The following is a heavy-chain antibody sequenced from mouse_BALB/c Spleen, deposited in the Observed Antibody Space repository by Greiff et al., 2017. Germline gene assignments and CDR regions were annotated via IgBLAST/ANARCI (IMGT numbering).Heavy chain of an antibody. J-gene: IGHJ4*01. Sequence: VQLQQSAAELARPGASVKMSCKASGYTFTSYTMHWVKQRPGQGLEWIGYINPSSGYTEYNQKFKDKTTLTADKSSSTAYMQLSSLTSEDSAVYYCATYGNYDAMDYWGQGTSVTVSS. CDR1: GYTFTSYT. D-gene: IGHD2-1*01. CDR2: INPSSGYT. CDR3: ATYGNYDAMDY. V-gene: IGHV1-4*02.